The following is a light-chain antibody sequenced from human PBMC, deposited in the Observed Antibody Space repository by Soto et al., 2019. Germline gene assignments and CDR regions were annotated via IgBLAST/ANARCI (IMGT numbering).Light chain of an antibody. CDR3: SSDISIGSVV. J-gene: IGLJ2*01. CDR2: DVR. Sequence: QSALTQPASVSGSPGQSITISCTGTSSDVGAYNYVYWYQQHPGKAPNLMICDVRNRPSGVSNRFSGSKSGNTASETISGLQAEDEADYFCSSDISIGSVVFGGGNKRTVL. CDR1: SSDVGAYNY. V-gene: IGLV2-14*03.